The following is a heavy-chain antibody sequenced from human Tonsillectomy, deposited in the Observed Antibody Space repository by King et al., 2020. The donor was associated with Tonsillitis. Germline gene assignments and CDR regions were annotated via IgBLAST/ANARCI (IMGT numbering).Heavy chain of an antibody. V-gene: IGHV3-9*01. CDR3: AKGKFSSSWSYFDS. CDR1: GFTLGDYA. J-gene: IGHJ4*02. CDR2: INWDSNSV. D-gene: IGHD6-13*01. Sequence: VQLVESGGGLVQPGRSLRLSCAASGFTLGDYAMHWVRQGPGKGLEWVSGINWDSNSVAYADSVKGRFAISRDNAKNSLYLQMISLRAEDTALYYCAKGKFSSSWSYFDSWGQGTLVTVSP.